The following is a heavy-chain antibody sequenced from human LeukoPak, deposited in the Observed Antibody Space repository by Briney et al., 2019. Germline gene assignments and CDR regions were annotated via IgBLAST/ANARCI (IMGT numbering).Heavy chain of an antibody. CDR3: ASSTMTTRGVSAFDL. J-gene: IGHJ3*01. CDR1: GFIFSTYG. Sequence: GRSLRLSCAASGFIFSTYGMHWVRQAPEKGLEWVAIIWYDGSNEYYADSVKGRFTISRDNSKNTLYLQMNSLRAEDTAVYFCASSTMTTRGVSAFDLWGQGTLVTVSS. D-gene: IGHD4-17*01. V-gene: IGHV3-33*01. CDR2: IWYDGSNE.